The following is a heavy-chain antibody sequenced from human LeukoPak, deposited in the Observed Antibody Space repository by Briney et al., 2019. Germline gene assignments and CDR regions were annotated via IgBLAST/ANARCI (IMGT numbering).Heavy chain of an antibody. CDR3: ASLTYYYDSSGYYYDGAFDI. Sequence: GASVKVSCKASGYTFTSYDINWVRQATGQGLEWMGWMNPNSGNTGYVQKFQGRVTMTRNTSISTAYMELSSLRSEDTAVYYCASLTYYYDSSGYYYDGAFDIWGQGTMVTVSS. CDR1: GYTFTSYD. D-gene: IGHD3-22*01. V-gene: IGHV1-8*01. J-gene: IGHJ3*02. CDR2: MNPNSGNT.